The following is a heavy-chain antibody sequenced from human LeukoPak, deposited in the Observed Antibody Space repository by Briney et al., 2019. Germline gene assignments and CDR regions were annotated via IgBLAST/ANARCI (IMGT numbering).Heavy chain of an antibody. J-gene: IGHJ4*02. Sequence: GGSLRLSCAASEFTFSSYSMNWVRQAPGKGLEWVSSISSSSSYIYYADSVKGRFTISRDNAKNSLYLQMNSLRAEDTAVYYCAGEPKVRGAERFFDYWGQGTLVTVSS. V-gene: IGHV3-21*01. D-gene: IGHD3-10*01. CDR2: ISSSSSYI. CDR1: EFTFSSYS. CDR3: AGEPKVRGAERFFDY.